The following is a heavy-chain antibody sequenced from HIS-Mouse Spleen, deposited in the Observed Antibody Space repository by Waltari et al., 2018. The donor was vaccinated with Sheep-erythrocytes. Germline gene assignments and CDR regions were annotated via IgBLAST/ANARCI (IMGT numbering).Heavy chain of an antibody. CDR3: ARDLAATNSGGLFDY. Sequence: GFTFSSYAMHWVRQAPGKGLEWVAVISYDGSNKYYADSVKGRFTISRDNSKNTLYLQMNSLRAEDTAVYYCARDLAATNSGGLFDYWGQGTLVTVSS. CDR2: ISYDGSNK. CDR1: GFTFSSYA. D-gene: IGHD6-25*01. J-gene: IGHJ4*02. V-gene: IGHV3-30*04.